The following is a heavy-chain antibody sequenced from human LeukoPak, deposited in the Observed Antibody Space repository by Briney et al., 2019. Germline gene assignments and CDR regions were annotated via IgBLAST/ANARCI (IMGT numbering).Heavy chain of an antibody. CDR1: GGSTSTSRYH. CDR2: IYYSGTT. CDR3: ARGRRRDGYRY. V-gene: IGHV4-39*06. D-gene: IGHD5-24*01. J-gene: IGHJ4*02. Sequence: SETLSLTCSVSGGSTSTSRYHWGWIRQPPGKGPEWIGSIYYSGTTYYNPSLKSRVSMSVDTSKNQFPLKLSSVTAADTAVYYCARGRRRDGYRYWGQGTLVTVSS.